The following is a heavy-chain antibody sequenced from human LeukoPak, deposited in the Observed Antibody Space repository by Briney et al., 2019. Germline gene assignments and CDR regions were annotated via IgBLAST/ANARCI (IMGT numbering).Heavy chain of an antibody. CDR3: ARDRFSGSCDY. J-gene: IGHJ4*02. CDR1: GFTFSSYW. D-gene: IGHD1-26*01. Sequence: GGSLRLSCAASGFTFSSYWMSWVRQAPGKGLEWVANIKQDGSEKYYVDSVKGRFTISRDNAKNSQYLQMNSLRAEDTAVYYCARDRFSGSCDYWGQGTLVTVSS. V-gene: IGHV3-7*01. CDR2: IKQDGSEK.